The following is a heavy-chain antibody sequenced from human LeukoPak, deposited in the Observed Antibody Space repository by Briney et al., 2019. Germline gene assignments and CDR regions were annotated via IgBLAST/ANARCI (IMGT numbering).Heavy chain of an antibody. D-gene: IGHD3-10*01. V-gene: IGHV1-24*01. J-gene: IGHJ5*02. Sequence: ASVKVSCKVSGYTLTELSMHWVRQAPGKGLEWMGGFDPEDGETIYAQKFQGRVTMTEDTSTDTAYMELSSLRSEDTAVYYCAILQHYGDLAWFDPWGQGTLVTVSS. CDR2: FDPEDGET. CDR3: AILQHYGDLAWFDP. CDR1: GYTLTELS.